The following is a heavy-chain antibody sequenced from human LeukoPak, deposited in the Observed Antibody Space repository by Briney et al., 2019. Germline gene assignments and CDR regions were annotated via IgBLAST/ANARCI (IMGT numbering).Heavy chain of an antibody. J-gene: IGHJ4*01. CDR1: GFTFSSYA. V-gene: IGHV4-34*08. Sequence: GSLRLSCAASGFTFSSYAMHWFRQPPGKGLEWIGEVYHSGGANYKPSLKSRVTISVDTSRNHFSLKLTSVTAADTAVYFCAYNRNFALDNWGQGTLVTVSS. CDR3: AYNRNFALDN. D-gene: IGHD1-14*01. CDR2: VYHSGGA.